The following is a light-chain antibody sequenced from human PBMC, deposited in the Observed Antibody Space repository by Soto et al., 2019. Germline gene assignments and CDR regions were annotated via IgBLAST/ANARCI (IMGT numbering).Light chain of an antibody. CDR3: QKYHGAPPT. Sequence: DIQLTQSPSSLSASVGDRVTITCRASQSINNFVAWYQQKPGRVPKLLIYAASSLQSGVPPRFSGSGSGTEFTLSISSLQPEDVGTFYCQKYHGAPPTFGHGTRVEIK. CDR2: AAS. CDR1: QSINNF. V-gene: IGKV1-27*01. J-gene: IGKJ1*01.